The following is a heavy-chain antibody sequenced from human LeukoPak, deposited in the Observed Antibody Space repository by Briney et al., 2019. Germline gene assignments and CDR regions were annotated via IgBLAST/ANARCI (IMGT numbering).Heavy chain of an antibody. J-gene: IGHJ6*03. D-gene: IGHD2-2*01. CDR3: ARIYCSSTSCFYYYYYMDV. V-gene: IGHV3-30*07. Sequence: SVTGRFTISRDNSKNTLYLQMNSLRAEDTAVYYCARIYCSSTSCFYYYYYMDVWGKGTTVTVSS.